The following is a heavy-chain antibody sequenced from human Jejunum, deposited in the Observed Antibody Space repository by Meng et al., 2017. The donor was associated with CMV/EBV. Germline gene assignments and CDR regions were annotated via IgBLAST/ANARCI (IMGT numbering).Heavy chain of an antibody. CDR3: ARSYYDTVGYYFAH. V-gene: IGHV4-39*01. CDR2: IFYTGST. D-gene: IGHD3-22*01. J-gene: IGHJ4*02. CDR1: GDSINTRTYY. Sequence: GDSINTRTYYWAWIRQPPGKGLEWIGNIFYTGSTYLNPSLQSRLSMSIDTSKNQFSLKLTSVTAADTAVYFCARSYYDTVGYYFAHWGQGTLVTVSS.